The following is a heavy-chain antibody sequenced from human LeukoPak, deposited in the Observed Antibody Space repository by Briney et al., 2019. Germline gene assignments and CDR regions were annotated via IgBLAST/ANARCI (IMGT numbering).Heavy chain of an antibody. CDR2: ISSNGGRT. V-gene: IGHV3-23*01. CDR1: GFTFSNFA. Sequence: PGGSLRLSCATSGFTFSNFAMNWVRQAPGKGLEWVSVISSNGGRTYYANSVKGRFTVSRDNSKNMLYLRMNTLRAEDTAIYYCAKEAPRPDYWGQGTLVTVSS. J-gene: IGHJ4*02. CDR3: AKEAPRPDY.